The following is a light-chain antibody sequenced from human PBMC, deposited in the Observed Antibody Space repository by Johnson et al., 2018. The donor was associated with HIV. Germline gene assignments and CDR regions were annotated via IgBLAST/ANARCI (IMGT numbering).Light chain of an antibody. CDR2: DNN. V-gene: IGLV1-51*01. Sequence: QPVLTQPPSVSAAPGQKVTISCSGSNSNIGNNYVSWYQQLPGTAPKLLIYDNNKRPSGIPDRFSGSQSGTSATLGITGLQTGDEADYYCGTWDSSLSAARVFGTGTKVTVL. CDR3: GTWDSSLSAARV. CDR1: NSNIGNNY. J-gene: IGLJ1*01.